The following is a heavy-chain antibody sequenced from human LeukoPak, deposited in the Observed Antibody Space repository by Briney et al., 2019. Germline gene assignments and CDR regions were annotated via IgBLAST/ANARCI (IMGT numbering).Heavy chain of an antibody. D-gene: IGHD3-10*01. J-gene: IGHJ4*02. Sequence: GGSLRLSCAASGFTFDDYGMSWVRQAPGKGLEWVSGINWNGGSTGYAGSVKGRFTISRDNAKNSLYLQMNSLRAEDTALYYCARASSSGSYYSCFDYWGQGTLVTVSS. CDR1: GFTFDDYG. CDR2: INWNGGST. V-gene: IGHV3-20*04. CDR3: ARASSSGSYYSCFDY.